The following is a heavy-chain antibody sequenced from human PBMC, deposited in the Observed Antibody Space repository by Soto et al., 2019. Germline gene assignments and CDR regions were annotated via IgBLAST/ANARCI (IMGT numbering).Heavy chain of an antibody. CDR3: ASGYFDWLGWFDP. CDR2: ISSSSSYI. CDR1: GFTFSDYY. V-gene: IGHV3-11*06. J-gene: IGHJ5*02. Sequence: PGGSLRLSCAASGFTFSDYYMSWIRQAPGKGLEWVSSISSSSSYIYYADSVKGRFTISRDNAKNSLYLQMNSLRAEDTAVYYCASGYFDWLGWFDPWGQGTLVTVSS. D-gene: IGHD3-9*01.